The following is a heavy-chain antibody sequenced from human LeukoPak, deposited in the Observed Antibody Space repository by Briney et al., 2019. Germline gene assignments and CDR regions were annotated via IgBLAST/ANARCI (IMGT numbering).Heavy chain of an antibody. J-gene: IGHJ3*02. CDR3: TRGPQWSRPVGDTFEN. CDR2: IYAGVGGST. CDR1: GFSVSGYY. V-gene: IGHV3-66*01. D-gene: IGHD1-26*01. Sequence: GGSLRLSCAASGFSVSGYYMGWVRQAPGEELEWVSVIYAGVGGSTYYADSVKGRFTISRVNSKNTLSLQMNTLRVEHTAVYYCTRGPQWSRPVGDTFENWGQGTMVTVSS.